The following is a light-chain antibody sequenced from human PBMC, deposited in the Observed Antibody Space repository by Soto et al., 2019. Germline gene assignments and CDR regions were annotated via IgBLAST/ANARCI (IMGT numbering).Light chain of an antibody. CDR2: GNS. V-gene: IGLV1-40*01. CDR1: SSNIGAGYD. J-gene: IGLJ1*01. CDR3: QSYDSSLSGYV. Sequence: QSVLTQPPSVSGAPRQRVTISCTGSSSNIGAGYDVHWYQQFPGTAPKLLSYGNSNRPSGVPDRFSGSKSGSSASLAITGLQAEDEADYYCQSYDSSLSGYVFGTGTKVTVL.